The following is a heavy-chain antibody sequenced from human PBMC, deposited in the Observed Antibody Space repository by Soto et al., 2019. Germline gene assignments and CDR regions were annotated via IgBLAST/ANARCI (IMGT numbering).Heavy chain of an antibody. CDR2: IIPIFGTA. CDR3: ARGPILGYCSGGSCSPYDY. J-gene: IGHJ4*02. CDR1: GGTFSSYA. V-gene: IGHV1-69*13. Sequence: SVKVSSKASGGTFSSYAISWVRQAPGQGLEWMGGIIPIFGTANYAQKFQGRVTITADESTSTAYMELSSLRSEDTAVYYCARGPILGYCSGGSCSPYDYWGQGTLVTVS. D-gene: IGHD2-15*01.